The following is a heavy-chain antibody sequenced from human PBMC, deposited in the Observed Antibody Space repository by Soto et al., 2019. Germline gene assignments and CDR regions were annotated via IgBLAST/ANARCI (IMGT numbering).Heavy chain of an antibody. CDR3: AKAALTVTTLTYWYFDL. D-gene: IGHD4-17*01. V-gene: IGHV1-18*01. J-gene: IGHJ2*01. CDR1: GYTFTSYG. Sequence: ASVKVSCKASGYTFTSYGISWVRQAPGQGLEWMGWISAYNGNTNYAQKLQGRVTMTTDTSTSTAYMELRSLRSDDTAVYFCAKAALTVTTLTYWYFDLWGRGTLVTVSS. CDR2: ISAYNGNT.